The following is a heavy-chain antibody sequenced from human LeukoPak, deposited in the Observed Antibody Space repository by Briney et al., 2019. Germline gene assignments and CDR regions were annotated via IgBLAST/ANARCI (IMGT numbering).Heavy chain of an antibody. CDR2: IKSDGTTT. J-gene: IGHJ6*02. CDR3: ARKWGMDV. D-gene: IGHD2-8*01. V-gene: IGHV3-74*01. CDR1: GFTFSNYG. Sequence: GGSLRLSCAASGFTFSNYGMQWVRQVSGKGLVWVSRIKSDGTTTGHADFVKGRFTISRDNAKNTLYLQMNSLRAEDTAVYYCARKWGMDVWGQGTTVTVSS.